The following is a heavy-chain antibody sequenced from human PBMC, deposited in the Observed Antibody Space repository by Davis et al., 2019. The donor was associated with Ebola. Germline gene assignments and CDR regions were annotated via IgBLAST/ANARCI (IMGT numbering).Heavy chain of an antibody. CDR3: ATTQWLREFDN. Sequence: GGSLRLSCAASGFTVSRNHMSWVRQAPGKGLEWVSVIYDHSTAYADSVRGRFIISRDKSNNTLYLEMNSLRVDDTAVYYCATTQWLREFDNWGQGTLVTVSS. V-gene: IGHV3-53*05. J-gene: IGHJ4*02. D-gene: IGHD6-19*01. CDR2: IYDHST. CDR1: GFTVSRNH.